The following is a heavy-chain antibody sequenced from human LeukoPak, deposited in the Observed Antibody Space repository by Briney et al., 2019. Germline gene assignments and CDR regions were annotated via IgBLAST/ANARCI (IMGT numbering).Heavy chain of an antibody. V-gene: IGHV3-7*01. Sequence: GGSLRLSCAASGFTFSNYWMSWVSQAPGKGLEWVAIIKQDGSEKYSVDSVKGRFIISRDNAKNSLYLQMNRLRVEDTALYYCARDSLEYTTSSAAYWGQGALVTVSS. CDR3: ARDSLEYTTSSAAY. D-gene: IGHD6-13*01. J-gene: IGHJ4*02. CDR2: IKQDGSEK. CDR1: GFTFSNYW.